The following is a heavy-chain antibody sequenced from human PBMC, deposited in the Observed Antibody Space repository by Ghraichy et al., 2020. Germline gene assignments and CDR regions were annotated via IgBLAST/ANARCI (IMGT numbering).Heavy chain of an antibody. J-gene: IGHJ4*02. D-gene: IGHD3-16*01. CDR1: GFTFSNYD. Sequence: LSLTCAASGFTFSNYDMTWVRQAPGKGLEWVSSLSRNGRTTYYADSVKGRFTVSRDNSMNTLYLQMNSLRAEDTAVYYCATIWDYWGQGTLVTVSS. CDR3: ATIWDY. CDR2: LSRNGRTT. V-gene: IGHV3-23*01.